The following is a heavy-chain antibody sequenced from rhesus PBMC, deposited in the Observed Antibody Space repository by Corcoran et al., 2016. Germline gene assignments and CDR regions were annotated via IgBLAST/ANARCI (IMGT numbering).Heavy chain of an antibody. D-gene: IGHD4-23*01. CDR2: IDGSGGST. J-gene: IGHJ4*01. CDR1: GGSHSDSYY. V-gene: IGHV4S6*01. CDR3: ARAPYSNPDY. Sequence: QVQLQESGPGLVKPSETLALHCTVPGGSHSDSYYSSWTRQPPGKGLKWMGRIDGSGGSTNYNPSLKSRVTISRDTSKNQFSLKLSSVTAADTAVYYCARAPYSNPDYWGQGVLVTVSS.